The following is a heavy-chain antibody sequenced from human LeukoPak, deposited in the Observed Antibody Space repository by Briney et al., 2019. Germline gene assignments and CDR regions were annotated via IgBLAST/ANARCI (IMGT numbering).Heavy chain of an antibody. Sequence: PGGSLRLSCVASGFALSSDWMTWVRQAPGKGLEWLANIKEDGSAKYYVDSVKGRFIISRDNAKNSLYLQMNSLRVEDTAVYFCARDHNDGYNFYWGQGAVVTVSS. D-gene: IGHD3-22*01. CDR2: IKEDGSAK. V-gene: IGHV3-7*01. J-gene: IGHJ4*02. CDR3: ARDHNDGYNFY. CDR1: GFALSSDW.